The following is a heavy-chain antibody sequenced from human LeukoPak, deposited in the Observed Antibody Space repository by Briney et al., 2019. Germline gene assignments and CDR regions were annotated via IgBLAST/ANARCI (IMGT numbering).Heavy chain of an antibody. V-gene: IGHV3-7*01. CDR2: IKYDGNEE. CDR3: KSGGAAPGSFDY. J-gene: IGHJ4*02. CDR1: GFTFSSYW. D-gene: IGHD1-1*01. Sequence: PGGSLRLSCAASGFTFSSYWMSWMRQAPGKGLEWVANIKYDGNEEYYVDSVKSRFTISRDNAKSSLYLQLNSLRVEDTAVYYCKSGGAAPGSFDYWGQGTLVTASP.